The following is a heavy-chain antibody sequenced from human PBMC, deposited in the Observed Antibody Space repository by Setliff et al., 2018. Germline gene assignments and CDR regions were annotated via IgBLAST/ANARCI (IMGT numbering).Heavy chain of an antibody. CDR3: ARALLWFGEGMDV. CDR1: GYSISSGYY. V-gene: IGHV4-38-2*01. D-gene: IGHD3-10*01. CDR2: IYHSGST. Sequence: SETLSLTCAVSGYSISSGYYWGWIRQPPGKGLEWIGSIYHSGSTYYNPSLKSRVTISVDTSKNQFSLKLSPVTAADTAVYYCARALLWFGEGMDVWGKGTTVTVSS. J-gene: IGHJ6*03.